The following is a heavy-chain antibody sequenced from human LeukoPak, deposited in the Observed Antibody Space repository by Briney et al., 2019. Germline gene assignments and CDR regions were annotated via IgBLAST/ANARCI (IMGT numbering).Heavy chain of an antibody. CDR1: GYSFSSFW. J-gene: IGHJ4*02. D-gene: IGHD3-16*01. V-gene: IGHV5-51*01. Sequence: GESLKISCQGSGYSFSSFWVGWVRQTPGKGLEWMGVVYPDGSAARYSPSFQGQITFSADKSLDTAYLQWSSLRASDTGIYFCARSRVWGDSRWAFDYWGQGTPVTVSS. CDR2: VYPDGSAA. CDR3: ARSRVWGDSRWAFDY.